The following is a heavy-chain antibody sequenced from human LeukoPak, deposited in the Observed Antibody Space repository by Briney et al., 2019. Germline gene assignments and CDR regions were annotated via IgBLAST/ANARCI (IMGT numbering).Heavy chain of an antibody. CDR1: GFTFSTYS. V-gene: IGHV3-21*01. Sequence: GGSLRLSCAASGFTFSTYSMNWVRQAPGKGLEWVSSISSSSSYIYYADSVKGRFTISRDNAKNSLYLQMNSLRAEDTAVYYCARFALKTPPTDWGRGTLVTVSS. CDR3: ARFALKTPPTD. J-gene: IGHJ4*02. CDR2: ISSSSSYI.